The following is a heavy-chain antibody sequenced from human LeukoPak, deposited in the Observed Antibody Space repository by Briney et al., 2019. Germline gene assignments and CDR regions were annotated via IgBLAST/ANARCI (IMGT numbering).Heavy chain of an antibody. CDR1: GYTFTGYY. CDR2: INPNSGGT. CDR3: ARGPGIAVAGTFD. J-gene: IGHJ4*02. Sequence: ASVKVSCKASGYTFTGYYMHWVRQAPGQGLEWMGWINPNSGGTNYAQKFQGRVTMTRDTSISTAYMELSGLRSDDTAVYYCARGPGIAVAGTFDWGQGTLVTVSS. V-gene: IGHV1-2*02. D-gene: IGHD6-19*01.